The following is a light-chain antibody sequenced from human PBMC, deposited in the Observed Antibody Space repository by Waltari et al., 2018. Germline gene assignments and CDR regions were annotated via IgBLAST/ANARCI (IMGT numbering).Light chain of an antibody. V-gene: IGLV2-8*01. CDR3: SSFAGGGNPVL. Sequence: QSALTQPPSASGSPGQSVTISCSGTSSAVGGYNHVSWHQQHPGKAPKLMIFEVSKRPSGVPDRFSGSKSGNTASLTISGVQTEDEADYYCSSFAGGGNPVLFGGGTKLTVL. CDR2: EVS. CDR1: SSAVGGYNH. J-gene: IGLJ2*01.